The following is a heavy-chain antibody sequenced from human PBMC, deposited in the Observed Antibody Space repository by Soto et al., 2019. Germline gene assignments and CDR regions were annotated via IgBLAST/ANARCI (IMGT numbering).Heavy chain of an antibody. Sequence: SETLCVTCTVSGGSISSSSYYWGWIRQPPGKGLEWIGSIYYSGSTYYNPSLKSRVTISVDTSKKQFSLKLSSVTAADTAVYYCARHKNYFDIIRHSSSSIDYPCQATLLTVSS. CDR2: IYYSGST. CDR3: ARHKNYFDIIRHSSSSIDY. CDR1: GGSISSSSYY. V-gene: IGHV4-39*01. D-gene: IGHD3-22*01. J-gene: IGHJ4*02.